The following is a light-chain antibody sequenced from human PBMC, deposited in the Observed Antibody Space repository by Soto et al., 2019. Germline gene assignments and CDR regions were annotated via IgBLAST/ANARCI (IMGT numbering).Light chain of an antibody. V-gene: IGKV3-15*01. CDR2: DAS. CDR1: QSISSN. J-gene: IGKJ4*01. CDR3: QQYNNWPLT. Sequence: ETVLTQSPATLSVSPVESAILXCRASQSISSNLAWFQQKPGQAPRLLIYDASTMATGFPARFSGSGSGTEFTLTISSLQSEDFAVYYCQQYNNWPLTFGGGTKVDI.